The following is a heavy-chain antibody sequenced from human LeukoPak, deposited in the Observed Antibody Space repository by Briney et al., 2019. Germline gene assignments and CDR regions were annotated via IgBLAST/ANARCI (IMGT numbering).Heavy chain of an antibody. CDR3: TRDRVGATSWFDP. CDR1: GYTFTSYG. V-gene: IGHV1-18*01. Sequence: GASVKVSCKASGYTFTSYGISWVRQAPGQGLEWMGWISAYKGNTNYAQKLQGRVTMTTDTSTSTAYMELRSLRSDDTAVYYCTRDRVGATSWFDPWGQGTLVTVSS. CDR2: ISAYKGNT. J-gene: IGHJ5*02. D-gene: IGHD1-26*01.